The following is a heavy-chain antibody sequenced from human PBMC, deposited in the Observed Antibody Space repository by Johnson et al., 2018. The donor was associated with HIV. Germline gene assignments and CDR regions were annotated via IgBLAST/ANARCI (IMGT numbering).Heavy chain of an antibody. CDR1: GFTFSSYA. D-gene: IGHD3-16*02. CDR3: ARDRLPTFGGVIVMQGDAFDI. V-gene: IGHV3-30-3*01. CDR2: ISYDGSNK. J-gene: IGHJ3*02. Sequence: QVQLVESGGGLVQPGGSLRLSCAASGFTFSSYAMHWVRQAPGKGLEWVAVISYDGSNKYYADSVKGRFTISRDNSKNTLYLQMNSLRAEDTAVYYCARDRLPTFGGVIVMQGDAFDIWGQGTMVTVSS.